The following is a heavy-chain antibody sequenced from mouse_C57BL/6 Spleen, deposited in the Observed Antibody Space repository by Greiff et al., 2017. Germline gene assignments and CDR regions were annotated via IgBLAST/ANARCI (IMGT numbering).Heavy chain of an antibody. J-gene: IGHJ2*01. CDR3: ARARNWDVFDY. D-gene: IGHD4-1*01. V-gene: IGHV5-16*01. Sequence: EVQLVESEGGLVQPGSSMKLSCTASGFTFSDYYMAWVRQVPEKGLEWVANINYDGSSTYYLDSLKSRFIISRDNAKNILYLQMSSLKSEDTATYYCARARNWDVFDYWGQGTTLTVSS. CDR1: GFTFSDYY. CDR2: INYDGSST.